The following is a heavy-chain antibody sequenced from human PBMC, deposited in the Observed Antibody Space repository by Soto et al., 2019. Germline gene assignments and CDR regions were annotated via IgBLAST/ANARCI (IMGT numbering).Heavy chain of an antibody. D-gene: IGHD3-10*01. CDR1: GFAFSNYA. CDR2: ISGGSETT. J-gene: IGHJ4*02. V-gene: IGHV3-23*01. Sequence: EVQLLESGGGLVQPGGSLRLSCVASGFAFSNYALGWVRQAPGKGLEWVSGISGGSETTSYADSVKGRFTISRYNSKDTLFLQRNSRRAEDTATDFCAKDLDGGFGELFLDKWGQGTLVTVSS. CDR3: AKDLDGGFGELFLDK.